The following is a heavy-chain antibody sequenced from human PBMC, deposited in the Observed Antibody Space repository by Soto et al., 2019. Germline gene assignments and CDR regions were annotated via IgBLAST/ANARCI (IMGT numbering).Heavy chain of an antibody. V-gene: IGHV1-69*01. CDR3: ARDRDHTYDY. CDR1: GGTFSSFA. Sequence: QVQLVQSGAEVKKPGSSVKVSCKASGGTFSSFAISWVRQAPGQGLEWMGGIIPIFGTTNYAQKFQGRVTITAAASTSPAYMEVTTLRSEDTAVYYCARDRDHTYDYWGQGTLVTVSS. CDR2: IIPIFGTT. J-gene: IGHJ4*02.